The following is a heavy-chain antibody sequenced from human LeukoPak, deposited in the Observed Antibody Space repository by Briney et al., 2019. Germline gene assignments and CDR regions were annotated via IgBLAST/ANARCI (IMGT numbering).Heavy chain of an antibody. J-gene: IGHJ5*02. V-gene: IGHV5-51*01. CDR3: ATSPGYGDYFGWFDP. Sequence: GESLKISCKGSGYSFTTYWIGWVRQMPGKGLEWMGIIYPGDSDTRYSPSFQGQVTISADKSISTAYLQWSSLKASDTAMYYCATSPGYGDYFGWFDPWGQGTLVTVSS. D-gene: IGHD4-17*01. CDR1: GYSFTTYW. CDR2: IYPGDSDT.